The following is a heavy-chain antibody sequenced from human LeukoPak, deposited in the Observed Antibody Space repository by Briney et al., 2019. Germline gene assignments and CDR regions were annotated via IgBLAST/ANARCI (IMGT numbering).Heavy chain of an antibody. V-gene: IGHV4-34*01. D-gene: IGHD2-2*01. CDR2: INHSGST. CDR3: ARGLGYIAVVPAAIRAPAFDI. Sequence: SETLSLTCAVYGGSFSGYYWSWIRQPPGKGLEWIGEINHSGSTNYNPSLKSRVTISVDTSKNQLSLKLSSVTAADTAVYYCARGLGYIAVVPAAIRAPAFDIWGQGTMVTVSS. J-gene: IGHJ3*02. CDR1: GGSFSGYY.